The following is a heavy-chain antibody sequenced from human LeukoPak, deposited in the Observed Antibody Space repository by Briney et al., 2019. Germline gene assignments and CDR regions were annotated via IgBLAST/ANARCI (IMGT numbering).Heavy chain of an antibody. J-gene: IGHJ4*02. CDR1: GFTFSSYA. V-gene: IGHV3-23*01. Sequence: GGSLRLSCAASGFTFSSYAMNWVRQAPGKGLEWVSAISGRGDSTYYADSVKGRFTISRDNSKNTLYLQMSSLRAEDTAVYYCAKDTSKYDSSSYFDYWGQGTLVTVSS. D-gene: IGHD3-22*01. CDR2: ISGRGDST. CDR3: AKDTSKYDSSSYFDY.